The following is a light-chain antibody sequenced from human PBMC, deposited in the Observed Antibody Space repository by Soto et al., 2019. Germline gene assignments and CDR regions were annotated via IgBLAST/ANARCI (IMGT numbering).Light chain of an antibody. Sequence: EIVLTQSPATLSLSRGERATLSCRASQSLSSYLAWYQLKRGQAPRLLIYDASKRATGIPARFSGSGSGTDFTLSISSLEPEDFAVYYCQQRSDWPLTFGGGTKVEIK. V-gene: IGKV3-11*01. J-gene: IGKJ4*01. CDR3: QQRSDWPLT. CDR1: QSLSSY. CDR2: DAS.